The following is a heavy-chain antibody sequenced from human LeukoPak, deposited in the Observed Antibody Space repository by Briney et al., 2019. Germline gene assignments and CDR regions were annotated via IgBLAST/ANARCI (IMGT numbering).Heavy chain of an antibody. CDR2: IKSKTDGGTT. CDR1: GFTFSNAW. Sequence: PGESLRLSCAASGFTFSNAWMSWVRQAPGKGLEWVGRIKSKTDGGTTDYAAPVKGRFTISRDDSQNTLYLQMNSLKTEDTAVYYCTTGVAAAGTPYCYYYYMDVWGKGTTVTISS. CDR3: TTGVAAAGTPYCYYYYMDV. V-gene: IGHV3-15*01. D-gene: IGHD6-13*01. J-gene: IGHJ6*03.